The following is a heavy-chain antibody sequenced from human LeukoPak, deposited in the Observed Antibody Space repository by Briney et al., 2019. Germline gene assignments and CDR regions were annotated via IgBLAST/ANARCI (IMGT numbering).Heavy chain of an antibody. D-gene: IGHD3-22*01. CDR1: GFTFSSYG. CDR3: AKDRARITMIVVEDAFDI. V-gene: IGHV3-30*18. Sequence: GSLRLSCAASGFTFSSYGMHWVRQAPGKGLEWVAVISYDGSNKYYADSVKGRFTISRDNSKNTLYLQMDSLRAEDTAVYYCAKDRARITMIVVEDAFDIWGQGTMVTVSS. J-gene: IGHJ3*02. CDR2: ISYDGSNK.